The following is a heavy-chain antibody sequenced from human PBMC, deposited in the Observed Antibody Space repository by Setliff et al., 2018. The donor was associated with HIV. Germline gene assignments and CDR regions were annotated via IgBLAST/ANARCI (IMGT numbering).Heavy chain of an antibody. V-gene: IGHV4-34*01. CDR3: AISIVGVTSEMY. CDR1: GAPFSGFY. Sequence: SETLSLTCAVYGAPFSGFYWSWIRQPPGQGLEWIGETSHSGKTNYNPSLKSRVTVSVDTSKTQYSLKMISVTAADTAMYYCAISIVGVTSEMYWAQGTLVTVSS. CDR2: TSHSGKT. J-gene: IGHJ4*02. D-gene: IGHD2-21*02.